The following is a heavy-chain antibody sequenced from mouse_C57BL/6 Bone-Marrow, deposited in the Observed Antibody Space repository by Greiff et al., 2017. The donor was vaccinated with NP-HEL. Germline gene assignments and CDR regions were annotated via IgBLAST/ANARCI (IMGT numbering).Heavy chain of an antibody. J-gene: IGHJ1*03. CDR1: GFTFSDYY. V-gene: IGHV5-12*01. Sequence: EVHLVESGGGLVQPGGSLKLSCAASGFTFSDYYMYWVRQTPEKRLEWVAYISNGGGSTYYPDTVKGRFTISRDNAKNTLYLQMSRLKSEDTAMYYCARLDDGYSYWYFDVWGTGTTVTVSS. CDR3: ARLDDGYSYWYFDV. CDR2: ISNGGGST. D-gene: IGHD2-3*01.